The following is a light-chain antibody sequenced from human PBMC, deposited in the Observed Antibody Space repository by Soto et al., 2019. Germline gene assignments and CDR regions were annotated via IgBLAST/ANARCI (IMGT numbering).Light chain of an antibody. Sequence: DIQMTQSPSTLSASLGDRVTITCRASQSISSYLNWYQQQPGKAPKLLIYAASTLQRGVPSKFSGIGSGTDFTLTISSLQPEDFATYYCQQSFSTPPTFGQGTKVDIK. CDR1: QSISSY. V-gene: IGKV1-39*01. J-gene: IGKJ1*01. CDR3: QQSFSTPPT. CDR2: AAS.